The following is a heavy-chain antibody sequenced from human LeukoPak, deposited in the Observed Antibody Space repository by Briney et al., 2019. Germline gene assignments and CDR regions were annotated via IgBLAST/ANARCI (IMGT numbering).Heavy chain of an antibody. V-gene: IGHV4-59*01. Sequence: SETLSLTCTVSGGSISSYYWSWIRQPPGKGLEWIGYIYYSGSTNYNPSLKSRVTISVDTSKNQFSLKLSSVTAADTAVYYCARASGSGSYYPIYYYYYYMDVWGKGTTVTVSS. D-gene: IGHD3-10*01. CDR2: IYYSGST. CDR1: GGSISSYY. J-gene: IGHJ6*03. CDR3: ARASGSGSYYPIYYYYYYMDV.